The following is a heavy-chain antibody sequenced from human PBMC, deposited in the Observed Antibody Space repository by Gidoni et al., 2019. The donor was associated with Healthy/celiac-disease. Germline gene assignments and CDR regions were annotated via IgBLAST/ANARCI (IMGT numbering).Heavy chain of an antibody. D-gene: IGHD2-8*01. CDR2: ISGSGGST. Sequence: EVQLLEAGGGLVQPGGSLRLSCTASGFTFSSYAMSWVRQAPGKGLEWVSGISGSGGSTYYADSVKGRFTISRDNSKNTLYLQMNSLRAEDTAVYYCAKSDIVLMIDYWGQGTLVTVSS. J-gene: IGHJ4*02. CDR3: AKSDIVLMIDY. V-gene: IGHV3-23*01. CDR1: GFTFSSYA.